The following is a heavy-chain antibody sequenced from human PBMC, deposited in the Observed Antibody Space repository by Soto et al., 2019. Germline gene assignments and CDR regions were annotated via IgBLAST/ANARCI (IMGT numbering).Heavy chain of an antibody. CDR3: ARGYNYVGWG. D-gene: IGHD3-10*02. CDR2: IIPVFGTT. CDR1: GSTFSSYA. J-gene: IGHJ4*02. Sequence: QVQLVQSGAEVKKPGSSVKVSCKASGSTFSSYAISWVRQAPGQGLEWMVGIIPVFGTTNYAQNFQGGVTITADGSTSTAYMEVSSLRSEDTAVYYCARGYNYVGWGWGQGNLVT. V-gene: IGHV1-69*01.